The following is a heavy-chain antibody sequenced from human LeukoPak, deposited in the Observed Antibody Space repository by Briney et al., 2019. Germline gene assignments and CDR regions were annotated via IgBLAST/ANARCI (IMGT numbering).Heavy chain of an antibody. V-gene: IGHV3-9*01. CDR3: AKGGSSGYYHGDWFDP. D-gene: IGHD3-22*01. CDR1: GFTFDDYA. J-gene: IGHJ5*02. Sequence: PGGSLRLSCAASGFTFDDYAMHWVRQAPGKGLEWVLGISWNSGSIGYADSVKGRFTISRDNAKNSLYLQMNSLRAEDTALYYCAKGGSSGYYHGDWFDPWGQGTLVTVSS. CDR2: ISWNSGSI.